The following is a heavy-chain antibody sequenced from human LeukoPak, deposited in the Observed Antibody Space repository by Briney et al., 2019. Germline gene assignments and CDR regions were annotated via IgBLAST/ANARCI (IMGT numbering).Heavy chain of an antibody. CDR3: ARDIRYCSSTSCFLFDY. J-gene: IGHJ4*02. CDR1: GGTFSSYA. CDR2: IIPIFGTA. V-gene: IGHV1-69*13. Sequence: SVKVSCKASGGTFSSYAISWVRQAPGQGLEWMGGIIPIFGTANYAQKFQGRVTITADESTSTAYMELSSLRSEDTAVYYCARDIRYCSSTSCFLFDYWGQGTLVTVSS. D-gene: IGHD2-2*01.